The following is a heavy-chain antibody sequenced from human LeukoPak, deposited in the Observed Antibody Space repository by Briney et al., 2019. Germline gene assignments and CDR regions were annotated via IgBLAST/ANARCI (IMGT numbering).Heavy chain of an antibody. CDR1: GGSISSYY. CDR2: IYYSGST. CDR3: ARHRALITMVRGVIPYYYGMDV. Sequence: SETLSLTCTVSGGSISSYYWSWIRQPPGKGLEWIGYIYYSGSTNYNPSLKSRVTISVDTSKNQFSLKLSSVTAADTAVYYCARHRALITMVRGVIPYYYGMDVWGQGTTVTVSS. V-gene: IGHV4-59*08. J-gene: IGHJ6*02. D-gene: IGHD3-10*01.